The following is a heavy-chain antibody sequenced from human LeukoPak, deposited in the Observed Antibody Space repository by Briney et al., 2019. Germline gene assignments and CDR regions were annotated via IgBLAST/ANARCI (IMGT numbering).Heavy chain of an antibody. D-gene: IGHD4-17*01. CDR3: ARDSLYGVVDY. Sequence: ASVKVSCKTSEHTFTSYYIHWVRQAPGQGLEWMGIINPSGGSTSYAQKFQGRVTMTRDTSTSTVYMYLSSLRSEDTAVYYCARDSLYGVVDYWGQGTLVTVSS. CDR2: INPSGGST. V-gene: IGHV1-46*01. CDR1: EHTFTSYY. J-gene: IGHJ4*02.